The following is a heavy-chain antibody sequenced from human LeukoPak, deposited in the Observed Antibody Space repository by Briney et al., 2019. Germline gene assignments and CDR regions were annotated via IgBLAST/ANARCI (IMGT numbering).Heavy chain of an antibody. CDR1: GFTVSSAF. Sequence: GGSLRLSCAASGFTVSSAFMSWVRQAPGKGLEWVSIIYGGGTTYYADSVKGRFSISRDNAKSSLYLQMNSLRVEDTAVYYCALLAVASDFDYWGQGALVTVSS. D-gene: IGHD6-19*01. CDR3: ALLAVASDFDY. V-gene: IGHV3-53*03. J-gene: IGHJ4*02. CDR2: IYGGGTT.